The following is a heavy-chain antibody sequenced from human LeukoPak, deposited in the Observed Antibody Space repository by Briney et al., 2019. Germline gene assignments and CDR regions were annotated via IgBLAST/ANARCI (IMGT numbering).Heavy chain of an antibody. CDR3: ARGGGSYNPDY. V-gene: IGHV3-21*01. CDR2: ISSSSSYI. Sequence: RAGRSLRLSCAASGFTFSSYGMHWVRQAPGKGLEWVSSISSSSSYIYYADSVKGRFTISRDNAKNSLYLQMNSLRAEDTAIYYCARGGGSYNPDYWGQGTLVTVSS. J-gene: IGHJ4*02. CDR1: GFTFSSYG. D-gene: IGHD1-26*01.